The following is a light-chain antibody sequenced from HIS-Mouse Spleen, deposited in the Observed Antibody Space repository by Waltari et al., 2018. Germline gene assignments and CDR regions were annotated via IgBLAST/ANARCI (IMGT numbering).Light chain of an antibody. J-gene: IGKJ3*01. CDR1: QSISSY. CDR2: AAS. V-gene: IGKV1-39*01. CDR3: QQSYSTLRT. Sequence: DIQMTQSPSSLSASVGDRVTITCRASQSISSYLNWYQQKPGKAPKLLIYAASSLQSGVPSRFSGSGSGTDFTLTISSLQPKDFATYYCQQSYSTLRTFGPGTKVDIK.